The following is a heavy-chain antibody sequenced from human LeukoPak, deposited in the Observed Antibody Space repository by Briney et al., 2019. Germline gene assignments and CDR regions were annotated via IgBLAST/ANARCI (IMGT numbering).Heavy chain of an antibody. D-gene: IGHD1-1*01. CDR1: GGSITNSY. V-gene: IGHV4-59*01. J-gene: IGHJ3*02. CDR2: INYSGST. Sequence: SETLSLTCTVSGGSITNSYWNWIRQSPGKGLEWIGYINYSGSTNYNPSLKSRVTISVDTSKNQLSLKLSSVTAADTAMYFCARDPLSTNDFDIWGQGTMVTVSS. CDR3: ARDPLSTNDFDI.